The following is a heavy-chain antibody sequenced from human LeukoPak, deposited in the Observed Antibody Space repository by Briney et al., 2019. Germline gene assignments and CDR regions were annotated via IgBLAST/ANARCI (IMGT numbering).Heavy chain of an antibody. V-gene: IGHV3-30*02. CDR3: AKDLHGGVIITAFDY. Sequence: GSLRLSCAASGFTFSSYGLHWVRQAPGKGLEWVAFIRFDGINKYYGDSVKGRFTISRDNSKSTLYLQMNSLRAEDTAVYYCAKDLHGGVIITAFDYWGQGTLVTVSS. D-gene: IGHD3-10*01. CDR1: GFTFSSYG. J-gene: IGHJ4*02. CDR2: IRFDGINK.